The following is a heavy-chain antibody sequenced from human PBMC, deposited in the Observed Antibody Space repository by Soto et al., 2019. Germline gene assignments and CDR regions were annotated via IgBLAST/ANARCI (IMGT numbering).Heavy chain of an antibody. V-gene: IGHV3-7*03. D-gene: IGHD3-16*01. CDR1: GFTFSTYW. Sequence: EVQLVDSGGDLVQPGGSLRLSCAASGFTFSTYWMSWVRQAPGKGLEWVANIDPDGSQKYYVDSVKGRFTISRDNAKNSLYLQMNSLRAEDTAVYYCARDMGPIGAYGYWGQGTLVTVSS. J-gene: IGHJ4*02. CDR3: ARDMGPIGAYGY. CDR2: IDPDGSQK.